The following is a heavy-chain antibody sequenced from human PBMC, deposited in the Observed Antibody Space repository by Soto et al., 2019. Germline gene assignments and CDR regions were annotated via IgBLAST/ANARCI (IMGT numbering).Heavy chain of an antibody. CDR2: ISHSGST. D-gene: IGHD5-18*01. Sequence: QVQLQESGPGLVKPSQTLSLTCTVSGGSISSAAYYWSWIRQHPGKGLEWIGYISHSGSTYYPPSLKRRVIISADTSKNQFSVNLTSVTAADTAVYYCAREYTYGSNFFDCWGQGALVTVSS. J-gene: IGHJ4*02. V-gene: IGHV4-31*03. CDR3: AREYTYGSNFFDC. CDR1: GGSISSAAYY.